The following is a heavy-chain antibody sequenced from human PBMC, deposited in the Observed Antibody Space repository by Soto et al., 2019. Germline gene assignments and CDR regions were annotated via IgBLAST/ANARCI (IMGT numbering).Heavy chain of an antibody. Sequence: PGGSLRLSCAASGFTFSSYEMNWVRQAPGKGLEWVSYISSSGSTIYYADSVKGRFTISRDNAKNSLYLQMNSLRAEDTAVYYCAREGPYDSSGYYYYGMDVWGQGTTVTVS. CDR1: GFTFSSYE. J-gene: IGHJ6*02. D-gene: IGHD3-22*01. CDR2: ISSSGSTI. V-gene: IGHV3-48*03. CDR3: AREGPYDSSGYYYYGMDV.